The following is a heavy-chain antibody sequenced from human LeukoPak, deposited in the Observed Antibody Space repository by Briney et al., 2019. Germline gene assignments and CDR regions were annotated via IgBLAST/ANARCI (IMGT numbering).Heavy chain of an antibody. CDR2: ISYDGSNK. D-gene: IGHD3-3*01. CDR3: AKGDFWSGYYTDGY. V-gene: IGHV3-30-3*01. CDR1: GFTFSNYA. Sequence: PGRSLRLSCAASGFTFSNYAMHWVRQAPGKGLEWVAVISYDGSNKYYADSVKGRFTISRDNSKNTLYLQMNSLRAEDTAVYYCAKGDFWSGYYTDGYWGQGTLVTVSS. J-gene: IGHJ4*02.